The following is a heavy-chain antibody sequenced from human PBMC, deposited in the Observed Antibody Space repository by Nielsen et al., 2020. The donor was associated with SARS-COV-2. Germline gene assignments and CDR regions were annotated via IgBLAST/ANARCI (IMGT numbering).Heavy chain of an antibody. CDR2: IYNSETT. Sequence: SETLSLTCTVSGGSVSSGKSDWSWVRQPPGKGLEWIGYIYNSETTNYNPSLKRRVTMSVDTSKNEFSLKLSSVTAADTAVYYCARVWFGDLGGDTRFDPWGQGTLVTVSS. CDR3: ARVWFGDLGGDTRFDP. D-gene: IGHD3-10*01. J-gene: IGHJ5*02. V-gene: IGHV4-61*01. CDR1: GGSVSSGKSD.